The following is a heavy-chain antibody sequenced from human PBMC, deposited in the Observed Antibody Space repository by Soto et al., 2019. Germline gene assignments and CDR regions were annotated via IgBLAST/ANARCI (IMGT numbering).Heavy chain of an antibody. CDR2: INPKSGGT. D-gene: IGHD3-22*01. J-gene: IGHJ4*02. CDR1: RYTFIDCY. V-gene: IGHV1-2*06. CDR3: ARHYDPPH. Sequence: GASVKASCKASRYTFIDCYMYWVRQAPGQGLEWLGRINPKSGGTNYAQNFQGRFTMTRDTSINTAYMEVRSLTSDETAVYYCARHYDPPHWGQGTLVTSPQ.